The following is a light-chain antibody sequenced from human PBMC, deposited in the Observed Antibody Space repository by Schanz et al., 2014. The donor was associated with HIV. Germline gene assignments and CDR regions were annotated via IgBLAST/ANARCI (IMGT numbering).Light chain of an antibody. CDR1: SSDVGGYNY. CDR3: LSYDSSLSDVV. J-gene: IGLJ2*01. Sequence: QSALTQPASVSGSPGQSITISCTGTSSDVGGYNYVSWLQQHPGKAPKLLIYDVSKRPSGVPDRFSGSKSGNTASLTISGLQAEDEADYYCLSYDSSLSDVVFGGGTKLTVL. V-gene: IGLV2-14*03. CDR2: DVS.